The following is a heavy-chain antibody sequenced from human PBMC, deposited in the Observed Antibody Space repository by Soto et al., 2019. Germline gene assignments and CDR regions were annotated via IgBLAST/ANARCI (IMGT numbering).Heavy chain of an antibody. V-gene: IGHV5-10-1*01. CDR3: ARHPIAVAGRGQAPYGMDV. J-gene: IGHJ6*02. CDR2: IDPSDSYT. D-gene: IGHD6-19*01. Sequence: SWVRQMPGKGLEWMGRIDPSDSYTNYSPSFQGHVTISADKSISTAYLQWSSLKASDTAMYYCARHPIAVAGRGQAPYGMDVWGQGTTVTVSS.